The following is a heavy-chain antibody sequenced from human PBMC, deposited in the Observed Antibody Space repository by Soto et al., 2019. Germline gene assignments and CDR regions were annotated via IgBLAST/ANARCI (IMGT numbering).Heavy chain of an antibody. CDR1: GYTFTSYG. J-gene: IGHJ3*02. CDR2: ISAYNGNT. V-gene: IGHV1-18*01. CDR3: ARGSIVLMVYATDAFDI. Sequence: VSVKVSCKASGYTFTSYGISWVRQAPGQGLEWMGWISAYNGNTNYAQKLQGRVTMTTDTSTSTAYMELRSLRSDDTAVYYCARGSIVLMVYATDAFDIWGQGTMVTVSS. D-gene: IGHD2-8*01.